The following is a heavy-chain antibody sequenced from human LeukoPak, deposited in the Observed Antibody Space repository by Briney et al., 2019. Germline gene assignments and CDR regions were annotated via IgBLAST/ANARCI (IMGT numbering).Heavy chain of an antibody. D-gene: IGHD3-22*01. CDR2: FDPEDGET. CDR3: ATDIEARNYYDSSGYPLHFDY. J-gene: IGHJ4*02. CDR1: GYTLTELS. Sequence: GASVTVSCKVSGYTLTELSMHWVRQAPGKGLEWMGGFDPEDGETIYAQKFQGRVTMTEDTSTDTAYMELSSLRSEDTAVYYCATDIEARNYYDSSGYPLHFDYWGQGTLVTVSS. V-gene: IGHV1-24*01.